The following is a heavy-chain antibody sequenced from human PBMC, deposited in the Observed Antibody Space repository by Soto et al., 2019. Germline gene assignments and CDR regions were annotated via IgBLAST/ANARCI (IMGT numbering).Heavy chain of an antibody. J-gene: IGHJ6*02. Sequence: SETLSLTCAVYGGSFSGYYWSWIRQPPGKGLEWIGEINHSGSTNYNPSLKSRVTISVDTSKNQFSLKLSSVTAADTAVYYCARGGDFWSGYYTYYYGMDVRGQGTTVTVSS. CDR1: GGSFSGYY. D-gene: IGHD3-3*01. CDR3: ARGGDFWSGYYTYYYGMDV. CDR2: INHSGST. V-gene: IGHV4-34*01.